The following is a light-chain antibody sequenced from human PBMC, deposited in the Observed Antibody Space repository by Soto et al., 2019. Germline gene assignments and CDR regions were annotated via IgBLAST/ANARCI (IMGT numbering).Light chain of an antibody. CDR1: QSVLYSSNNQNC. CDR2: WAS. CDR3: QQRRDWPLT. J-gene: IGKJ4*01. Sequence: DIVMTQSPDSLAVSLGERATINCESSQSVLYSSNNQNCLAWYQQKPGQPPKLLIYWASTRESGVPDRFSGSGSVTDFTLTISSLQAEDVAVYYCQQRRDWPLTFGGGTKVEI. V-gene: IGKV4-1*01.